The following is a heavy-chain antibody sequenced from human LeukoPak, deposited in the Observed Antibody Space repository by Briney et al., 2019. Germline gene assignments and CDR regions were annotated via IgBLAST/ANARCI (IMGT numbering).Heavy chain of an antibody. CDR3: ASSMSAEDYFDY. CDR2: IYYSGST. Sequence: SETLSLTCTVSGGSISSSSYYWGWIRQPPGKGLEWIGSIYYSGSTYYNPSLKSRVTISVDTSKNQFSLKLSSVTAADTAVYYCASSMSAEDYFDYWGQGTLVTVSS. J-gene: IGHJ4*02. CDR1: GGSISSSSYY. V-gene: IGHV4-39*01.